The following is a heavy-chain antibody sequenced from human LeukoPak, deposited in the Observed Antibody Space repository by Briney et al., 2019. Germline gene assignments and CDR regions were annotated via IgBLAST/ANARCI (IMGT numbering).Heavy chain of an antibody. CDR1: GFTFTSYT. D-gene: IGHD1-26*01. V-gene: IGHV3-23*01. J-gene: IGHJ4*03. Sequence: GGSLRLSCAASGFTFTSYTMSWVRQPPGKGLEWISAIGATGSTTYHTDSVKGRFTISRDNSKSMLYLQMDGLRAEDTAIYFCTKDVQVGPTRGFFDSWGQGTLVTVSS. CDR3: TKDVQVGPTRGFFDS. CDR2: IGATGSTT.